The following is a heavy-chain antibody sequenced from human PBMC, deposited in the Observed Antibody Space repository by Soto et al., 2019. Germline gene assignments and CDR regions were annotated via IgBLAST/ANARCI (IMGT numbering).Heavy chain of an antibody. J-gene: IGHJ5*02. D-gene: IGHD3-3*01. CDR2: INPRGGST. CDR1: GYTLNTYY. Sequence: ASVKVSCKASGYTLNTYYMHWVRQAPGQGPEWMGIINPRGGSTTYAQKLQGRVTMTTDTSTSTAYMELRSLRSDDTAVYYCARAITIFGVVTEPLWFDPWGQGTLVTVSS. CDR3: ARAITIFGVVTEPLWFDP. V-gene: IGHV1-46*02.